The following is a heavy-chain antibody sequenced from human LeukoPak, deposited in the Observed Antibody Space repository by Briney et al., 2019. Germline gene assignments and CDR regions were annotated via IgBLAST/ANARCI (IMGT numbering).Heavy chain of an antibody. CDR3: ARDSPQALAILHAFDI. CDR2: ISSSGSTI. V-gene: IGHV3-11*04. Sequence: AGGSLRLSCAASGFTFSDYYMSWIRQAPGKGLEWVSYISSSGSTIYYADSVKGRFTISRDNAKNSLYLQMNSLRAEDTAVYYCARDSPQALAILHAFDIWGHGTMVTVSS. D-gene: IGHD5-12*01. J-gene: IGHJ3*02. CDR1: GFTFSDYY.